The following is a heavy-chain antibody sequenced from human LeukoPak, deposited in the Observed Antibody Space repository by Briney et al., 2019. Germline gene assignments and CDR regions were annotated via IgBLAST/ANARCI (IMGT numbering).Heavy chain of an antibody. J-gene: IGHJ1*01. CDR3: ARDLAPYSSGWYSFQH. CDR1: GGTFSSYA. V-gene: IGHV1-69*13. D-gene: IGHD6-19*01. Sequence: ASVKVSCKSSGGTFSSYAISWVRQAPGLGLELMGGIIPIFGTANYAQKFQGRVTITADESTSTAYMELSSLRSEDTAVYYCARDLAPYSSGWYSFQHWGQGTLVTVSS. CDR2: IIPIFGTA.